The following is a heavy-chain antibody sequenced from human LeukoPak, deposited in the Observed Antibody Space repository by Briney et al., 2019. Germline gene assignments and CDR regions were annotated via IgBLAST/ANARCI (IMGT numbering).Heavy chain of an antibody. D-gene: IGHD6-13*01. V-gene: IGHV3-30*18. CDR2: ISYDGSNK. J-gene: IGHJ4*02. CDR1: GFTFSSYG. CDR3: AKDMYSSSWYYFDF. Sequence: PGGSLRLSCAASGFTFSSYGIHWVRQAPGKGLEWVAVISYDGSNKYYADSVKGRFTISRDNSKNTLYLQMNSLRAEDTAVYYCAKDMYSSSWYYFDFWGQGTLVSVSS.